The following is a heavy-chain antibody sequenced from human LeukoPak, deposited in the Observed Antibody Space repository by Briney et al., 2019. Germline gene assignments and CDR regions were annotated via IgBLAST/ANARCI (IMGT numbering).Heavy chain of an antibody. Sequence: SQTLSLTCTVSGGSISSGGYYWSWIRQPPGKGLEWIGYIYHSGSTYYNPSLKSRVTISVDRSKNQFSLKLSSVTAADTAVYYCARDHNALYYFDYWGQGTLVTVSS. CDR2: IYHSGST. D-gene: IGHD1-14*01. CDR3: ARDHNALYYFDY. J-gene: IGHJ4*02. CDR1: GGSISSGGYY. V-gene: IGHV4-30-2*01.